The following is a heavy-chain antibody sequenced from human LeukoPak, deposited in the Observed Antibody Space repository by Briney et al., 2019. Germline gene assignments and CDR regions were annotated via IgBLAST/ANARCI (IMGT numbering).Heavy chain of an antibody. D-gene: IGHD7-27*01. CDR1: GGSFSGYY. CDR2: INHTGAP. J-gene: IGHJ4*02. V-gene: IGHV4-34*01. CDR3: ARGHAWGSDFDY. Sequence: SETLSLTCAVYGGSFSGYYWSWIRQPPGKGLEWIGEINHTGAPTYIPSLKSRVTISIDTSKNQFSLKLISVTAADTAVYYCARGHAWGSDFDYWGQGTLVTVSS.